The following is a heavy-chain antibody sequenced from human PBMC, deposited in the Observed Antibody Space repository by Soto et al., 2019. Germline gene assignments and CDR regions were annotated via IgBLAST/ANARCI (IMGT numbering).Heavy chain of an antibody. Sequence: ASVKVSCKASGGTFSSHTISCVRQAPGQGLEWMGRIIPILGIANYAQKFQGRVTMTTDTSTSTAYMELRSLRSDDTAVYYCARDKWSSSWYSGFDPWGQGTLVTVSS. CDR1: GGTFSSHT. J-gene: IGHJ5*02. D-gene: IGHD6-13*01. CDR3: ARDKWSSSWYSGFDP. CDR2: IIPILGIA. V-gene: IGHV1-69*04.